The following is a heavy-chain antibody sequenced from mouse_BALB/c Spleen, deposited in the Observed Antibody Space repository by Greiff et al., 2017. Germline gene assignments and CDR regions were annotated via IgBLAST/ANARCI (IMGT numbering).Heavy chain of an antibody. CDR3: ARSGGSSYDYAMDY. V-gene: IGHV1-4*02. CDR2: INPSSGYT. D-gene: IGHD1-1*01. J-gene: IGHJ4*01. Sequence: QVQLQQSAAELARPGASVKMSCKASGYTFTSYTMHWVKQRPGQGLEWIGYINPSSGYTEYNQKFKDKTTLTADKSSSTAYMQLSSLTSEDSAVYYCARSGGSSYDYAMDYWGQGTSVTVSS. CDR1: GYTFTSYT.